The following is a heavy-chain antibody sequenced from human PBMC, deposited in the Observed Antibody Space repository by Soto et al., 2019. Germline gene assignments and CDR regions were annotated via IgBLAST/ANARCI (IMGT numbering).Heavy chain of an antibody. Sequence: GGSLRLSCVVSGLTFSNAWMSWVRQAPGKGLEWVGRIKSKSEGETTDYAAPVKGRFTISRHDSNNTLYLQMNSLKTEDTAVYYCTILGMAPARWGQGTLVTVSS. V-gene: IGHV3-15*01. J-gene: IGHJ4*02. CDR2: IKSKSEGETT. CDR3: TILGMAPAR. D-gene: IGHD1-26*01. CDR1: GLTFSNAW.